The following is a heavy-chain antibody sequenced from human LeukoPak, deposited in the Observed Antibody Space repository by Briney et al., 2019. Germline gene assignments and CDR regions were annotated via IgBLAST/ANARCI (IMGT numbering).Heavy chain of an antibody. CDR3: ARDWELRWSQGAFGY. CDR1: GYTLSVYY. D-gene: IGHD3-16*01. Sequence: GASVKVSCKASGYTLSVYYMHWIRQVPGQGLEWMGWINPKTGETEYAQNFQGRVTMTRDTSISTAYIELSGLRFDDTAVYYCARDWELRWSQGAFGYWGQGTLLTVSS. J-gene: IGHJ4*02. CDR2: INPKTGET. V-gene: IGHV1-2*02.